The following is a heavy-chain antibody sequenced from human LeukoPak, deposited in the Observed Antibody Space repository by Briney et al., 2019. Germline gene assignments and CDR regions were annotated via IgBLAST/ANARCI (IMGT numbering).Heavy chain of an antibody. CDR1: GFTFSSYS. Sequence: GGSLRLSCAASGFTFSSYSMNWVRQAPGKGLEWVSSISSSSSPIYYTDSVRGRFTISRDNAKNSLHLQMNSLRAEDTAIYYCVRDSEGYYFDHWGQGTLVTVSS. CDR2: ISSSSSPI. J-gene: IGHJ4*02. V-gene: IGHV3-21*01. CDR3: VRDSEGYYFDH.